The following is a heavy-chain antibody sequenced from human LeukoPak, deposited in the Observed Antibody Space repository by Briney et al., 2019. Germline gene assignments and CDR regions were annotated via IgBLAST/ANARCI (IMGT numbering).Heavy chain of an antibody. V-gene: IGHV4-61*10. J-gene: IGHJ4*02. CDR3: ARTGGGELWLGGNDY. Sequence: SETLSLTCTVSGGSVSSGSYYWSWIRQPAGKGLEWIGRMHTSGTTNYNPALKSRVTISVDTSKNQFSLKLSSVTAADTAVYYCARTGGGELWLGGNDYWGQGTLVTVSS. D-gene: IGHD3-10*01. CDR1: GGSVSSGSYY. CDR2: MHTSGTT.